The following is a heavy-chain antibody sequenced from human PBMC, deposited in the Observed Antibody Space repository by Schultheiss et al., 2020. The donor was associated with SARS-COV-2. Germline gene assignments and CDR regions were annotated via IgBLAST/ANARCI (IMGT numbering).Heavy chain of an antibody. Sequence: SETLSLTCTVSVGSISSGYYWGWIRQPAGKGLEWIGRIYTSGSTNYNPSLKSRVTISVDTSKNQFSLKLSSVTAADTAVYYCARDRGGYDSLYYYYGMDVWGQGTTVTVSS. D-gene: IGHD5-12*01. J-gene: IGHJ6*02. V-gene: IGHV4-61*02. CDR1: VGSISSGYY. CDR3: ARDRGGYDSLYYYYGMDV. CDR2: IYTSGST.